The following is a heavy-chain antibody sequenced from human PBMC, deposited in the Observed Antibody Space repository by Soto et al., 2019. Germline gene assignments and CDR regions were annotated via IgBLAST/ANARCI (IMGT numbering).Heavy chain of an antibody. CDR1: GGSISSGGYY. CDR3: ARESALGYCTNGVCYKVWYFDL. D-gene: IGHD2-8*01. J-gene: IGHJ2*01. Sequence: QVQLQESGPGLVKPSQTLSLTCTVSGGSISSGGYYWSWIRQHPGKGLEWIGYIYYSGSTYYNPSLKSRVTISVDTSKNQFSLKLSSVTAADTAVYYCARESALGYCTNGVCYKVWYFDLWGRGTLVTVSS. V-gene: IGHV4-31*03. CDR2: IYYSGST.